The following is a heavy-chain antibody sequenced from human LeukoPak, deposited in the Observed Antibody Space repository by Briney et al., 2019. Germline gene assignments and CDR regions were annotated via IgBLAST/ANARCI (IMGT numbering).Heavy chain of an antibody. D-gene: IGHD3-22*01. CDR2: IFYGGKT. J-gene: IGHJ5*02. CDR1: GGYISSSTYF. CDR3: ARTRGTSYYYDSSGRSRPNWFDP. V-gene: IGHV4-39*07. Sequence: PSETLSLTCTVSGGYISSSTYFWGWIRQPPGKGLEWIGNIFYGGKTSYNPSLKSRVTISIDTSKDQFSLELTSMTAADTAVYYWARTRGTSYYYDSSGRSRPNWFDPWGQGTLVTVSS.